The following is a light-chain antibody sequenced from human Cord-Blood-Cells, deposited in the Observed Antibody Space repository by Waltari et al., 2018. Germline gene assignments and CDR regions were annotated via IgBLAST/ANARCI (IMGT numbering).Light chain of an antibody. V-gene: IGLV4-69*01. J-gene: IGLJ3*02. Sequence: QLVLTQSPSASASLRASVKLTCTLSRGHSSSPTAWHQQQPEKGPRYLMKLNSDGSHSKGDGIPDRFSGSSSGAERYLTISSLQSEDEADYYCQTWGTGIQVFGGGTKLTVL. CDR3: QTWGTGIQV. CDR1: RGHSSSP. CDR2: LNSDGSH.